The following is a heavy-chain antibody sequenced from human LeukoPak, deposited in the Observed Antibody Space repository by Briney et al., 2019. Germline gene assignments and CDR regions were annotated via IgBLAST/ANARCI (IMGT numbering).Heavy chain of an antibody. D-gene: IGHD3-22*01. CDR1: GGSFSNYY. V-gene: IGHV4-59*01. CDR2: IYYSGNT. CDR3: ARGGPRLYYYYMDV. J-gene: IGHJ6*03. Sequence: SETLSLTCAVYGGSFSNYYWSWIRQPPGKGLEWIGYIYYSGNTHYNPSLKSRVTISVDTSKNQFSLNLRSVTAADTAMYYCARGGPRLYYYYMDVWGKGTTVTISS.